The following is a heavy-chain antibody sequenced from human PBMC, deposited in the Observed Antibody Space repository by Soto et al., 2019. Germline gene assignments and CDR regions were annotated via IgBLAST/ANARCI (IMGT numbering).Heavy chain of an antibody. J-gene: IGHJ5*02. V-gene: IGHV1-24*01. CDR2: FDPEDGET. CDR3: ATDDCSGGSCYNWFDP. CDR1: GYTLTELS. Sequence: QAQLVQSGAGVKKPGASVKVSCKVSGYTLTELSMHWVRQAPGKGLEWMGGFDPEDGETIYAQKFQGRVTMTEDTSTDTAYMELSSLRSEDTAVYYCATDDCSGGSCYNWFDPWGQGTLVTVSS. D-gene: IGHD2-15*01.